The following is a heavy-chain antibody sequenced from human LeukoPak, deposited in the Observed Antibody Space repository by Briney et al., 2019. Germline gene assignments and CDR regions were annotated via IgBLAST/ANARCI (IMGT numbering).Heavy chain of an antibody. D-gene: IGHD6-13*01. CDR1: GYTFTSYD. J-gene: IGHJ6*02. CDR2: MNPNNGNT. Sequence: ASVKVSCKASGYTFTSYDINWVRQATGQGLEWMGWMNPNNGNTGYAQMFQGRVTMTRSTSISTAYMELSSLRSEDTAVYYCARLASSSWPLYYYYGMDVWGQGTTVTVSS. V-gene: IGHV1-8*01. CDR3: ARLASSSWPLYYYYGMDV.